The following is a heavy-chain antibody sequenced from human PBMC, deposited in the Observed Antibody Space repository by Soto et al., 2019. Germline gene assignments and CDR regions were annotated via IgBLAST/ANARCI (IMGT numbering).Heavy chain of an antibody. V-gene: IGHV3-74*01. J-gene: IGHJ3*02. CDR2: VNSDESST. CDR3: ARGGYYRYGAFHI. D-gene: IGHD3-22*01. Sequence: LRLSCAASGFTFSSYWMHWVRQAPGKGLVWVSRVNSDESSTSYADSVKGRFTISRDNAKKTLYLQMNSLRAEDTALYYCARGGYYRYGAFHIWGQGTMVTVS. CDR1: GFTFSSYW.